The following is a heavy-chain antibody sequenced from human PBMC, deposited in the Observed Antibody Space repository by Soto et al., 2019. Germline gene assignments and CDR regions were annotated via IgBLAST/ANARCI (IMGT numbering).Heavy chain of an antibody. D-gene: IGHD2-15*01. CDR3: AKDIYGGITLYGMDV. CDR1: GFTFSSYA. CDR2: ISGSGGST. Sequence: VGSLRLSCAASGFTFSSYAMSWVRQAPGKGLEWVSGISGSGGSTYYADPVKGRFTISRDNSKNTLYLQMNSLRAEDTAVYYCAKDIYGGITLYGMDVWGQGTPVTVSS. V-gene: IGHV3-23*01. J-gene: IGHJ6*02.